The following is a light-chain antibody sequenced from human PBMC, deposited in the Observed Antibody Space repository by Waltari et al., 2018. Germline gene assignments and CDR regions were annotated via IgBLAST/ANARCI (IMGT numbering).Light chain of an antibody. V-gene: IGKV2-28*01. Sequence: DIVMTQSPLSLPVTPGEPASISCRSSQSLLHGDGRNFLDWYLQKPGQSPPLLIYMGSNRASGVPDRFSGSGSGTYFTLKISRVEAEDVGVYYCMQARQPPYTFGGGTKVEIK. CDR3: MQARQPPYT. J-gene: IGKJ4*01. CDR1: QSLLHGDGRNF. CDR2: MGS.